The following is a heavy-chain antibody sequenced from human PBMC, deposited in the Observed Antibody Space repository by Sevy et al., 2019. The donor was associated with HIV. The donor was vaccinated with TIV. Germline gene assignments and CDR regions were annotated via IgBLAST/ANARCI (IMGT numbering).Heavy chain of an antibody. CDR2: IYAGGST. J-gene: IGHJ3*02. D-gene: IGHD7-27*01. CDR1: GLSVSRNY. CDR3: ASQLGIGAFDI. V-gene: IGHV3-53*01. Sequence: GGSLRLSCAASGLSVSRNYLSWVRQAPGKGLEWVSVIYAGGSTYYADYVKGRLTVSRDKAKNTLYYQMNSLRVEDTAVYYCASQLGIGAFDIWGQGTMVTVSS.